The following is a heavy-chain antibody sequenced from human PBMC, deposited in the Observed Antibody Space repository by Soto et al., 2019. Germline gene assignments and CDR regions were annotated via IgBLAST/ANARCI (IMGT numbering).Heavy chain of an antibody. CDR3: ASPLI. Sequence: EVQLVESGGGLVQPGGSLKLSCAASGFIFSGSAAHWVRQASGKGLEWVGHIRTRTNNYATAYAAPVKGRFTISRDDSKNTAYLQMNSLKTEDTAVYYCASPLIRGQGTPVTVSS. D-gene: IGHD3-22*01. CDR1: GFIFSGSA. CDR2: IRTRTNNYAT. J-gene: IGHJ4*02. V-gene: IGHV3-73*02.